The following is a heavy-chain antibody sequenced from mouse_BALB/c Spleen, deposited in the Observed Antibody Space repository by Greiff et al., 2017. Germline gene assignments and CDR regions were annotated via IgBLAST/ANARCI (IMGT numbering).Heavy chain of an antibody. CDR2: INPSTGYT. D-gene: IGHD2-10*01. CDR1: GYTFTSYW. CDR3: ARTAYYALFAY. V-gene: IGHV1-7*01. Sequence: VQLQQSGAELAKPGASVKMSCKASGYTFTSYWMHWVKQRPGQGLEWIGYINPSTGYTEYNQKFKDKATLTADKSSSTAYTQLSSLTSEDSAVYYCARTAYYALFAYWGQGTLVTVSA. J-gene: IGHJ3*01.